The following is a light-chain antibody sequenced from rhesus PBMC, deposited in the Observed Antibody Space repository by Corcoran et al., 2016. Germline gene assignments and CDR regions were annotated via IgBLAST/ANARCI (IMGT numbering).Light chain of an antibody. CDR3: QQGYGYPYT. V-gene: IGKV1S9*01. CDR1: QSLTNY. Sequence: DIQMTQSPSSLSASVGDRVTITCQASQSLTNYLNWYQQKPGKIPKLLIYSASTLQSGIPSRFSGSGSGTDFTLTLSSLPPEDFATYYCQQGYGYPYTFGQGTKVEIK. CDR2: SAS. J-gene: IGKJ2*01.